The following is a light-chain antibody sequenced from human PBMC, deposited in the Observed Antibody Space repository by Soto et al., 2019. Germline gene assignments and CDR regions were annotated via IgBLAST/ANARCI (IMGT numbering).Light chain of an antibody. CDR3: SSYPSSIS. Sequence: QSALTQPASLSGSPGQSITISCTGTSSDVGGYNYVSWYQQHPGKAPKLMIYDVNTRPSRVSNRFSGSKSGNTASLTISGLQAEGEADYYCSSYPSSISFGGGTKLTVL. J-gene: IGLJ2*01. CDR1: SSDVGGYNY. CDR2: DVN. V-gene: IGLV2-14*01.